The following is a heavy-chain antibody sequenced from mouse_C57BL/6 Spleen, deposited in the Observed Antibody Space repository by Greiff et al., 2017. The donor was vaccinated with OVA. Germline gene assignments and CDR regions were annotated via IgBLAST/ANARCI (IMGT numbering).Heavy chain of an antibody. D-gene: IGHD2-4*01. J-gene: IGHJ1*03. V-gene: IGHV5-9-1*02. CDR3: TRDLYDYDWYFDV. CDR2: ISSGGDYI. CDR1: GFTFSSYA. Sequence: DVMLVESGEGLVKPGGSLKLSCAASGFTFSSYAMSWVRQTPEKRLEWVAYISSGGDYIYYADTVKGRFTISRDNARNTLYLQMSSLKSEDTAMYYCTRDLYDYDWYFDVWGTGTTVTVSS.